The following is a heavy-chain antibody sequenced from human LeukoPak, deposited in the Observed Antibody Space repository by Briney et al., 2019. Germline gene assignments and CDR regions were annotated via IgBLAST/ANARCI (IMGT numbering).Heavy chain of an antibody. Sequence: PSETLSLTCAVYGGSFSGYYWSWIRQPPGKGLEWIGEINHSGSTNYNPSLKSRVTISVDTSKNQSSLKLSSVTAADTAVYYCARGAIVVVPAARTYWFDPWGQGTLVTVSS. V-gene: IGHV4-34*01. D-gene: IGHD2-2*01. CDR1: GGSFSGYY. J-gene: IGHJ5*02. CDR2: INHSGST. CDR3: ARGAIVVVPAARTYWFDP.